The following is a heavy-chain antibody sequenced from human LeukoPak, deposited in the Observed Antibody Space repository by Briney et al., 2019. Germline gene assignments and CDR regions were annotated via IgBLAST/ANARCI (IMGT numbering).Heavy chain of an antibody. CDR2: IYYSGST. V-gene: IGHV4-39*01. CDR1: GGSISSSSYY. J-gene: IGHJ4*02. D-gene: IGHD6-13*01. CDR3: ARQLSSSWYLFDY. Sequence: SETLSLTCTVSGGSISSSSYYWGWIRQPPGKGLEWIVSIYYSGSTYYNPSLKSRVTISVDTSKNQFSLKLSSVTAADTAVYYCARQLSSSWYLFDYWGQGTLVTVSS.